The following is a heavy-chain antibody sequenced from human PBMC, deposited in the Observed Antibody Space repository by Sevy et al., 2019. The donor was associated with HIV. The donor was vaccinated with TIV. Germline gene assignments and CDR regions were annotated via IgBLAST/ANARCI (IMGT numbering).Heavy chain of an antibody. J-gene: IGHJ2*01. Sequence: ASVKVSCKASGYTFTDHFVHWVRQAPGQGLEWMGWINPTKGVTDYTRKLRGWVTMTRETSTDTVYMELRWLNSDHPAVYYCARTVPSSGVGSSDWHFDLWGRGTLVTVSS. V-gene: IGHV1-2*04. D-gene: IGHD3-10*01. CDR1: GYTFTDHF. CDR3: ARTVPSSGVGSSDWHFDL. CDR2: INPTKGVT.